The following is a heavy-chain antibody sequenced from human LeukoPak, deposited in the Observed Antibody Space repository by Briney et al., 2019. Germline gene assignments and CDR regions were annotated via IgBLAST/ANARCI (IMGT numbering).Heavy chain of an antibody. J-gene: IGHJ6*03. V-gene: IGHV3-23*01. Sequence: GGSLRLSCAASGFTFSSYAMSWVRQAPGKGLEWVSAICGSGGSTYYADSVKGRFTISRDNSKNTLYLQMNSLRAEDTAVYYCARVPSGSYSYYYYYMDVWGKGTTVTVSS. CDR3: ARVPSGSYSYYYYYMDV. D-gene: IGHD1-26*01. CDR2: ICGSGGST. CDR1: GFTFSSYA.